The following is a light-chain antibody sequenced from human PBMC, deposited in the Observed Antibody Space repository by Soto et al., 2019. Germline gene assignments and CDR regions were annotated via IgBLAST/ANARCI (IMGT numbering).Light chain of an antibody. CDR3: QQRSNWPVT. V-gene: IGKV3-11*01. Sequence: EIVLTPSPGTLSLSPGERATLSCGASQSVSSYLAWYQQKPGQAPRLLIYDASNRATDIPARFSGSGSGTDFTLTISSLEPEDFAVYYCQQRSNWPVTFGQGTRLEIK. J-gene: IGKJ5*01. CDR2: DAS. CDR1: QSVSSY.